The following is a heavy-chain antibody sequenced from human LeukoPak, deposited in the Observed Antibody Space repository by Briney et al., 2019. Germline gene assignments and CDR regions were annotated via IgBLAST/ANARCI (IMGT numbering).Heavy chain of an antibody. V-gene: IGHV3-7*05. J-gene: IGHJ4*02. CDR1: GFTFSSYW. CDR2: INQDGSEK. Sequence: GGSLRLSCAASGFTFSSYWRSWFRQAQGKGLEWVANINQDGSEKYYVDSVRGRFTISRDNAKNPLYLQKNRLRAEDTAVYYCARVRSGWTNYFDYRGREPRSPSPQ. CDR3: ARVRSGWTNYFDY. D-gene: IGHD6-19*01.